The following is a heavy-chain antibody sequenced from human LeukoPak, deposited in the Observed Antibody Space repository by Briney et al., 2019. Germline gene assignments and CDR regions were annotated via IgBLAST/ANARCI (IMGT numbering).Heavy chain of an antibody. D-gene: IGHD1-26*01. Sequence: PGGSLRLSCAASEFTFSSYWMTWVRQAPGKGLEWVADIKQDGSEKYYVDSVKGRFTISRQNAKNSLFLQMNSLRAEDTAVYYCARDSSPVGATSHYYYYYYMDVWGKGTTVTVSS. CDR3: ARDSSPVGATSHYYYYYYMDV. V-gene: IGHV3-7*01. CDR1: EFTFSSYW. J-gene: IGHJ6*03. CDR2: IKQDGSEK.